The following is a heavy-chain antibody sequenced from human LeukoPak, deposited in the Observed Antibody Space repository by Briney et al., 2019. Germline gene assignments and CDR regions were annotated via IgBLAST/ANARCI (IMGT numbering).Heavy chain of an antibody. D-gene: IGHD3-22*01. V-gene: IGHV4-4*02. J-gene: IGHJ4*02. CDR2: IYHSGST. Sequence: SGTLSLTCAVSGGSISSSNWWSWVRQPPGKGLEWIGEIYHSGSTNYNPSLKSRVTISVDKSKNQFSLKLTSMTAADTAVYSCARGDDSSGYLHLFDYWGQGTLVTVSS. CDR3: ARGDDSSGYLHLFDY. CDR1: GGSISSSNW.